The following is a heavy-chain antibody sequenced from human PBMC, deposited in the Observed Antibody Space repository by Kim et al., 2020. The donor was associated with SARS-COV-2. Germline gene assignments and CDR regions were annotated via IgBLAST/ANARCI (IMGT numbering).Heavy chain of an antibody. J-gene: IGHJ4*02. Sequence: GGSLRLSCAASGFTFSSYGMHWVRQAPGKGLEWVAVISYDGSNKYYADSVKGRFTISRDNSKNTLYLQMNSLRAEDTAVYYCARDMTAAGIGDWGQGTLVTVSS. D-gene: IGHD6-13*01. CDR1: GFTFSSYG. CDR2: ISYDGSNK. CDR3: ARDMTAAGIGD. V-gene: IGHV3-33*05.